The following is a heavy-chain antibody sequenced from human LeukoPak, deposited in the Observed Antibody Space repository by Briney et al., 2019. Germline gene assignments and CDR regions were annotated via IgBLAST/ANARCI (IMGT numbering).Heavy chain of an antibody. CDR3: AKDSYYYGMDV. Sequence: PGGSLRLSCAASGFTFSTDVMSWVRQAPGKGLECVSAISGSGGNTYYADSVKGRFTISRDNSKNTLYLQMNSLRAEDTAVYYCAKDSYYYGMDVWGQGTTVTVSS. J-gene: IGHJ6*02. V-gene: IGHV3-23*01. CDR1: GFTFSTDV. CDR2: ISGSGGNT.